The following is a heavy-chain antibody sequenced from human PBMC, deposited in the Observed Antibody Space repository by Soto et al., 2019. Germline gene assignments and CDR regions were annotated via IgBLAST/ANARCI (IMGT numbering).Heavy chain of an antibody. D-gene: IGHD3-16*01. CDR1: GGSIGSSSYY. CDR2: IYYSGST. CDR3: ARSYYDSTGFAVDP. J-gene: IGHJ5*02. Sequence: PSETLSLTCTVSGGSIGSSSYYWGWIRQPPGKGLEWIGSIYYSGSTYYNPSLKGRVTISVDTSKNQFSLKLTSVTAADTAVYYCARSYYDSTGFAVDPWGQGTLVTVSS. V-gene: IGHV4-39*01.